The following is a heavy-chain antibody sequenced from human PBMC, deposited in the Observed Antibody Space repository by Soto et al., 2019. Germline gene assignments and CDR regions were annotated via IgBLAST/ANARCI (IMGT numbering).Heavy chain of an antibody. J-gene: IGHJ6*02. CDR2: IWYDGSNK. V-gene: IGHV3-33*01. D-gene: IGHD6-6*01. CDR3: ARGLTAARLGFGYYYYGMDV. CDR1: GFTFSSYG. Sequence: GGSLRLSCAASGFTFSSYGMHWVRQAPGKGLEWVAVIWYDGSNKYYADSVKGRFTISRDNSKNTLFLQMNSLRAEDTAVYYCARGLTAARLGFGYYYYGMDVWGQGTTVTVS.